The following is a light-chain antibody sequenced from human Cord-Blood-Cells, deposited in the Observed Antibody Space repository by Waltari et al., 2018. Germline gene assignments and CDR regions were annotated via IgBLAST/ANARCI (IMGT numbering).Light chain of an antibody. CDR1: QGIRNY. CDR3: QKYNSAPFT. J-gene: IGKJ3*01. V-gene: IGKV1-27*01. Sequence: DIQMTQSPSSLSASVGARVTITFRASQGIRNYLAWYQQKPRKVPKLLIYAASTLQSGVPSRFSVSGSGTDFTLTISSLQPEDVATYYCQKYNSAPFTFGPGTKVDIK. CDR2: AAS.